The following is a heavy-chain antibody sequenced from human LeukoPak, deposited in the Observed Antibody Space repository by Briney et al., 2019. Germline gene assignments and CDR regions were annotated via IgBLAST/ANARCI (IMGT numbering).Heavy chain of an antibody. CDR2: GDSEDGET. V-gene: IGHV1-24*01. CDR1: GYTLTELS. D-gene: IGHD6-13*01. Sequence: ASGKVSCTVSGYTLTELSIHWVRQAPGKGLEWIGGGDSEDGETIYAKKFQGRVTMTEDTSTDTAYMELSSLRSEDTAVYYCATGIAAAGTGAFDIWGQGTMVTVSS. CDR3: ATGIAAAGTGAFDI. J-gene: IGHJ3*02.